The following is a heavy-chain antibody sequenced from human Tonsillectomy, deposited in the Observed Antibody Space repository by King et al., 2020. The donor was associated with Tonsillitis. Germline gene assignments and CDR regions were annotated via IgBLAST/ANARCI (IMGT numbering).Heavy chain of an antibody. D-gene: IGHD1-26*01. V-gene: IGHV3-7*04. J-gene: IGHJ4*02. CDR1: GFTFTDYW. CDR2: IKQDGSKE. CDR3: ARASPWEPADY. Sequence: VQLVESGGGLVQPGGSLKLSCAASGFTFTDYWITWVRQAPGKGLEWVASIKQDGSKEYSVDSVKGRPTISRDNDKNSLYLQMSSLRAEDTAVYYCARASPWEPADYWGQGTLVIVSS.